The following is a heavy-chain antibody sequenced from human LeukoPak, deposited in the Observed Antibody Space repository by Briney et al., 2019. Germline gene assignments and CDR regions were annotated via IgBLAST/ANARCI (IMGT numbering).Heavy chain of an antibody. Sequence: GGSLRLSCAASGFTFRSYWMTWVRQAPGKGLEWVANINQDGSEKYYVDSVKGRFTISGDNAKNSLYLQMNSLRAEDTAVYYCARWGAMGSGFIDYWGQGTLVTVSS. CDR2: INQDGSEK. CDR1: GFTFRSYW. J-gene: IGHJ4*02. D-gene: IGHD6-19*01. CDR3: ARWGAMGSGFIDY. V-gene: IGHV3-7*01.